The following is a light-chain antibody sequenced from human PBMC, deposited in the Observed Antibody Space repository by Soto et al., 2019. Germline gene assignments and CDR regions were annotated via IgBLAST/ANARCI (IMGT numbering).Light chain of an antibody. CDR2: DAS. V-gene: IGKV1-39*01. CDR3: QQYGSSPIT. Sequence: DIQMTQSSSSLSASVGDIVTITCRASQSTSNYLNWYQQKPGKAPRLLIYDASSLLSGVPSRFSGSGSGTDFTLTISRLEPEDFAVYYCQQYGSSPITFGQGTRLEI. CDR1: QSTSNY. J-gene: IGKJ5*01.